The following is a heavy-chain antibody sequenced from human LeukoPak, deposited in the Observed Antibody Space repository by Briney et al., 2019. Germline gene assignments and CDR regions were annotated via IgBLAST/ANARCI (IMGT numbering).Heavy chain of an antibody. V-gene: IGHV4-30-2*01. D-gene: IGHD5-18*01. J-gene: IGHJ6*02. CDR3: ARVGRLLDTAMASYGKDV. CDR2: IYHSGST. Sequence: SETLSLTCAVSGGSISSGGYSWSWIRQPPGKGLEWIGYIYHSGSTYYNPSLKSRVTISVDRSKNQFSLKLSSVTAADTAVYYCARVGRLLDTAMASYGKDVWGQGTTVTVSS. CDR1: GGSISSGGYS.